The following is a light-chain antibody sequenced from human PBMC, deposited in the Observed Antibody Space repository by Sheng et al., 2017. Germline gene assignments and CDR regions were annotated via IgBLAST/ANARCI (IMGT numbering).Light chain of an antibody. CDR2: RDN. CDR1: ELGNRY. V-gene: IGLV3-1*01. J-gene: IGLJ2*01. Sequence: SYDLTQPPSVSVSPGQTASITCSGDELGNRYTSWYQQKPGQSPVLVIYRDNKRPSGIPERFSGSNSGNTATLTISGTQALDEAEYYCLAWDSSTAVFGGGTLLTVL. CDR3: LAWDSSTAV.